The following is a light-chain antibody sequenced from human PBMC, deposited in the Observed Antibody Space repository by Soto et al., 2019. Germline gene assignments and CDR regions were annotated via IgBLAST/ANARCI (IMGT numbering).Light chain of an antibody. Sequence: QSALTQPASVSGSPGQSITISCTGTSSDVGTYKFVSWYQQDPGKVPTLMIHEGTKRPSGVSNRFSGSKSGNTATLTISGLQPEDEANYYCCSYAGTSFWVFGGGTKVTVL. V-gene: IGLV2-23*01. CDR3: CSYAGTSFWV. CDR1: SSDVGTYKF. J-gene: IGLJ3*02. CDR2: EGT.